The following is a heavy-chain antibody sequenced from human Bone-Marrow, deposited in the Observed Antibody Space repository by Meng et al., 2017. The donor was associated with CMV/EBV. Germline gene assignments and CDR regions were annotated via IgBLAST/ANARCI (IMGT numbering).Heavy chain of an antibody. Sequence: SETLSLTCTVSGGSISSSSYYWGWIRQPPGKGLEWIGSIYYSGSTYYNPSLKSRVTISVGTSKNQFSLKLSSVTAADTAVYYCATLSRGSSQIFDYWGQETLVTVS. CDR2: IYYSGST. CDR3: ATLSRGSSQIFDY. J-gene: IGHJ4*02. D-gene: IGHD6-6*01. V-gene: IGHV4-39*01. CDR1: GGSISSSSYY.